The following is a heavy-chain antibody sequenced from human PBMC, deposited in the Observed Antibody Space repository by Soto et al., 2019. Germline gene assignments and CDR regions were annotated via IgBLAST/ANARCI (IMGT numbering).Heavy chain of an antibody. CDR2: IHPYSGNK. CDR1: GYTFITYG. D-gene: IGHD1-26*01. J-gene: IGHJ4*02. Sequence: ASVKVSCKASGYTFITYGISWVRQAPGQGLECVGWIHPYSGNKKYAQNLQGRVTMTTDTSTSTAYMELRSLTSDDTAVYYCAREYSGSYFYWGQGTLVTVSS. CDR3: AREYSGSYFY. V-gene: IGHV1-18*04.